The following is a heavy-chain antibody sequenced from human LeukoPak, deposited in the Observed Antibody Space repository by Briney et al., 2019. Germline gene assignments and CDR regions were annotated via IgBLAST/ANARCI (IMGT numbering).Heavy chain of an antibody. CDR2: ISGSGGST. Sequence: GGSLRLSCAASGFTFSSYAMSWVRQAPGKGLEWVSAISGSGGSTYYADSVKGRFTISRDNSKNTLYLQMNSLRAEDTAVYYCARDSPQLWLHFTWFDPWGQGTLVTVSS. CDR1: GFTFSSYA. V-gene: IGHV3-23*01. CDR3: ARDSPQLWLHFTWFDP. D-gene: IGHD5-18*01. J-gene: IGHJ5*02.